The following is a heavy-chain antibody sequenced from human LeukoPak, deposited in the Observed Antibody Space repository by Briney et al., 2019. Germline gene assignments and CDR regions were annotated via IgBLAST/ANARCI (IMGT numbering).Heavy chain of an antibody. V-gene: IGHV3-30*03. D-gene: IGHD3-3*01. CDR3: ARLAYYDFWSGYWISSYFDY. CDR2: ISYEGSIK. J-gene: IGHJ4*02. Sequence: GRSLRLSCAASGFTFSSYGMHWVRQAPGKGLEWVSVISYEGSIKYYADSVKGRFTISRDNSKSTLYLQMNSLRVEDTAVYYCARLAYYDFWSGYWISSYFDYWGQGTLVTVSS. CDR1: GFTFSSYG.